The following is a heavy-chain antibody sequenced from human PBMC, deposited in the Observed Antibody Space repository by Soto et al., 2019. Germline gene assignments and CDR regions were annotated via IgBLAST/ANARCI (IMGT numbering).Heavy chain of an antibody. CDR1: GGSISSYY. V-gene: IGHV4-59*01. Sequence: SETLSLTCTVSGGSISSYYWSWMRQPPGKGLEWIGYIYYSGSTNYNPSLKSRVTISVDTSKNQFSLKLSSVTAADTAVYYCARDIAVEYYYDSSGYSPSYYYGMDVWGQGTTVTVSS. J-gene: IGHJ6*02. D-gene: IGHD3-22*01. CDR3: ARDIAVEYYYDSSGYSPSYYYGMDV. CDR2: IYYSGST.